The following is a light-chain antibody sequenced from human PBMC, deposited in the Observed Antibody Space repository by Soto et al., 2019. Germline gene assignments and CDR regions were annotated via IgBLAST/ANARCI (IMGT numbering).Light chain of an antibody. J-gene: IGKJ4*01. Sequence: DIQMTQSPSSLSASAGDRVTITCRASQSISSYLNWYQQKPGKAPKLLIYAASSLQTGVPSRFSGSGSGTDFTLTISSLQPEDFATYFCKQSSAFPLTFGGGTKVDIK. V-gene: IGKV1-39*01. CDR3: KQSSAFPLT. CDR1: QSISSY. CDR2: AAS.